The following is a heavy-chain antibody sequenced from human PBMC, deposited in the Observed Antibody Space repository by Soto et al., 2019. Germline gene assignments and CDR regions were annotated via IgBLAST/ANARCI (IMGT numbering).Heavy chain of an antibody. D-gene: IGHD3-10*01. V-gene: IGHV4-31*03. CDR2: IYYSGST. CDR1: GGSISSGGYY. CDR3: ARGAGITMVRGVTRWFDP. Sequence: QVQLQESGPGLVKPSQTLSLTCTVSGGSISSGGYYWSWIRQHPGKGLEWIGYIYYSGSTYYNPSLKSRVTISVDTSKNQFSLKLSSVTAADTAVYYCARGAGITMVRGVTRWFDPWGQGTLVTVSS. J-gene: IGHJ5*02.